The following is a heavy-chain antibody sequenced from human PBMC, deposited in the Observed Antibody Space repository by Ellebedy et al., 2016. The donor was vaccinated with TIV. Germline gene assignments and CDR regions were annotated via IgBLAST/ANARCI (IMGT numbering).Heavy chain of an antibody. Sequence: MPSETLSLTCTVSGGSISSYYWSWIRQPPGKGLEWIGYIYYSGSTNYNPSLKSRVTISVDTSKNQFSLKLSSVTAADTAVYYCARLAYCGGDCYLHPTPFDYWGQGTLVTVSS. J-gene: IGHJ4*02. CDR2: IYYSGST. CDR3: ARLAYCGGDCYLHPTPFDY. CDR1: GGSISSYY. V-gene: IGHV4-59*08. D-gene: IGHD2-21*02.